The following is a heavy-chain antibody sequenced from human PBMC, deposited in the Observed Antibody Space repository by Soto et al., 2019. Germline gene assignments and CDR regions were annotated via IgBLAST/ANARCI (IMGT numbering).Heavy chain of an antibody. D-gene: IGHD3-10*01. CDR2: ISSSSSTI. CDR1: GFTFSSYS. CDR3: ARDTTYYYGSGSYG. Sequence: EVQLLESGGGLVQPGGSLRLSCAASGFTFSSYSMNWVRQAPGKGLEWVSYISSSSSTIYYADSVKGRFTISRDNAKNSLYLQMNGLRAEDTAVYYCARDTTYYYGSGSYGWGQGTLVTVSS. J-gene: IGHJ4*02. V-gene: IGHV3-48*01.